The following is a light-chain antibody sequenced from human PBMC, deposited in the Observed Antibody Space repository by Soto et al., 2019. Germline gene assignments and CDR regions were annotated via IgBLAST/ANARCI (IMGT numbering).Light chain of an antibody. Sequence: IVVTQSPSSLSFSPLERSTLSCRASQSVDSYLAWYQQKPGQAPRLLIYDASNTATGIPARFSGSGSGTDFTLTISSLEPEDFAVYYCQQRSNWTLTFGGGTKVDIK. J-gene: IGKJ4*01. V-gene: IGKV3-11*01. CDR3: QQRSNWTLT. CDR2: DAS. CDR1: QSVDSY.